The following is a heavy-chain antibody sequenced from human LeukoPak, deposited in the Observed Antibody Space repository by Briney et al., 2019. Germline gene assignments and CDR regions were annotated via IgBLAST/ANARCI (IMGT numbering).Heavy chain of an antibody. V-gene: IGHV3-23*01. CDR3: AKAADIVVVPAAIFNWFDP. CDR2: ISGSGGST. Sequence: GGSLRLSCAASGFTFSSYAMSWVRQTPGEGLEWVSAISGSGGSTYYADSVKGRFTISRDNSKNTLYLQMNSLRAEDTAVYYCAKAADIVVVPAAIFNWFDPWGQGTLVTVSS. CDR1: GFTFSSYA. D-gene: IGHD2-2*01. J-gene: IGHJ5*02.